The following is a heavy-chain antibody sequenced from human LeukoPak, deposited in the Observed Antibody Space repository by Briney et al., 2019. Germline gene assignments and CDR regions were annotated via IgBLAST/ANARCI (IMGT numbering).Heavy chain of an antibody. CDR1: GGSISSGGYS. D-gene: IGHD6-13*01. CDR3: ARANPQQQLAFDY. V-gene: IGHV4-30-2*01. CDR2: IYHSGST. J-gene: IGHJ4*02. Sequence: PSETLSLTCAVSGGSISSGGYSWSWIRQPPGKGLEWIGYIYHSGSTNYNPSLKSRVTISVDTSKNQFSLKLSSVTAADTAVYYCARANPQQQLAFDYWGQGTLVTVSS.